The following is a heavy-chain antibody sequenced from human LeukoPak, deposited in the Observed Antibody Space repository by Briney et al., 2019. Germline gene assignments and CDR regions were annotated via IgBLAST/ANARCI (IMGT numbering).Heavy chain of an antibody. Sequence: QAGGSLRLSCAASGFTFSSYWMSWVRQAPGKGLEWVANIKEDGSEKHYVDSVKGRFTISRDNAKNSLHLQMNSLRAEDTAVYYCARDARPTIFGVVFVFDYWGQGALVTVSS. D-gene: IGHD3-3*01. CDR3: ARDARPTIFGVVFVFDY. CDR2: IKEDGSEK. V-gene: IGHV3-7*01. J-gene: IGHJ4*02. CDR1: GFTFSSYW.